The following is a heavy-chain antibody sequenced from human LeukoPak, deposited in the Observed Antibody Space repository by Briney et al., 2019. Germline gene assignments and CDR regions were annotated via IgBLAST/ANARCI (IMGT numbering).Heavy chain of an antibody. Sequence: GGSLRLSCAASGFTFSTSGMHWVRQAPGKGLEWVAVIWYDGSNKHYAESVKGRFSISRDNSKSTLYLQMNSLRAEDTAMYYCARARGVSTGYRPIDYWGQGTLVTVSS. CDR1: GFTFSTSG. J-gene: IGHJ4*02. D-gene: IGHD3-22*01. CDR2: IWYDGSNK. CDR3: ARARGVSTGYRPIDY. V-gene: IGHV3-33*01.